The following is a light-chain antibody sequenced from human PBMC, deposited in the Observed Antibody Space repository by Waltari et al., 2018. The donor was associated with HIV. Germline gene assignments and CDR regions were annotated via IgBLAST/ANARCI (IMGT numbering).Light chain of an antibody. Sequence: QSALTQPPSASGSPGQSVTISCAGTSSDIGLYNFVSWYQHPPGKAPKLMISEVSRRPSGVPDRFSGSKSGNTASLTVSVLQAEDEAAYYCFSYAGNNYLLFGGGTKLTVL. CDR3: FSYAGNNYLL. CDR2: EVS. V-gene: IGLV2-8*01. CDR1: SSDIGLYNF. J-gene: IGLJ2*01.